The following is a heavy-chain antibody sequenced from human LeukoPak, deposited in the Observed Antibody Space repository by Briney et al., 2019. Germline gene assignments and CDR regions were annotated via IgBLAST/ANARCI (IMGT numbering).Heavy chain of an antibody. CDR3: ARDSSSWDRYYYYYMDV. CDR1: GGTFSSYA. Sequence: SVKDSCKASGGTFSSYAISWVRQAPGQGLEWMGGIIPIFGTANYAQKFQGRVTITTDESTSTAYMELSSLRSEDTAVYYCARDSSSWDRYYYYYMDVWGKGTTVTVSS. CDR2: IIPIFGTA. V-gene: IGHV1-69*05. J-gene: IGHJ6*03. D-gene: IGHD6-13*01.